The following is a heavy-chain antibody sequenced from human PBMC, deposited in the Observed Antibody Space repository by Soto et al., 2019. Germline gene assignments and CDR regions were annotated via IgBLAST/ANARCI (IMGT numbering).Heavy chain of an antibody. CDR2: INAGNGNT. CDR3: ALGLNHYYGMAV. Sequence: ASVKVSCKASGYTFTSYAMHWVRQAPGQRLEWMGWINAGNGNTKYSQKFQGRVTITRDTSASTAYMELSSLRSEDTAVYYCALGLNHYYGMAVWGKGTTVTVDS. D-gene: IGHD3-16*01. CDR1: GYTFTSYA. V-gene: IGHV1-3*01. J-gene: IGHJ6*04.